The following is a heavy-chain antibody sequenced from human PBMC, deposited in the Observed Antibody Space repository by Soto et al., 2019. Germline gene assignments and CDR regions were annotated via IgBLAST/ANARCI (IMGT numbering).Heavy chain of an antibody. Sequence: PSETLSLTRTVSGGSISSGGYYWSWIRQHPGKGQEWIGYIYYSGSTYYNPSLKSRVTISVDTSKNQFSLKLSSVTAADTAVYYCSRGGRYFDSSGYVGGPTYYFDYWGQGTLVTVSS. CDR1: GGSISSGGYY. V-gene: IGHV4-31*03. CDR2: IYYSGST. D-gene: IGHD3-22*01. J-gene: IGHJ4*02. CDR3: SRGGRYFDSSGYVGGPTYYFDY.